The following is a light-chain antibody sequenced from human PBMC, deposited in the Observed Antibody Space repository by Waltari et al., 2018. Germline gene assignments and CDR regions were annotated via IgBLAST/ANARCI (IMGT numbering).Light chain of an antibody. V-gene: IGLV1-40*01. Sequence: QSVLTPPPSVSGAPGQRVTTACTGSSSNIGAGYDVHWYQHLPGSAPKLLIYDNINRPSGVPGRFSGSKSGTSASLAITGLQAEDEADYYCQSYDTSLSALVFGGGTKLTVL. CDR3: QSYDTSLSALV. CDR2: DNI. J-gene: IGLJ3*02. CDR1: SSNIGAGYD.